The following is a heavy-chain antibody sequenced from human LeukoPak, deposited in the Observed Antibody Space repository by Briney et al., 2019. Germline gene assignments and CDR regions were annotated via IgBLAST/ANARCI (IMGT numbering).Heavy chain of an antibody. D-gene: IGHD5-24*01. CDR2: IWSDGSNK. V-gene: IGHV3-33*01. CDR1: GLTFSNYG. Sequence: GGSMTLSCAAYGLTFSNYGMHWVRQAPGKGLEWVAVIWSDGSNKYYADSVKGRFTISRDNAKNSLFLQMDSLRAEDTAVYYCTRTLQSVRDGYKSFDSWGQGTLVTVSS. J-gene: IGHJ4*02. CDR3: TRTLQSVRDGYKSFDS.